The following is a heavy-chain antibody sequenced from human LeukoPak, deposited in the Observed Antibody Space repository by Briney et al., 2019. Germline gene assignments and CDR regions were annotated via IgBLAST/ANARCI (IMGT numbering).Heavy chain of an antibody. CDR1: GYILSSYN. V-gene: IGHV1-46*01. D-gene: IGHD2-21*02. J-gene: IGHJ4*02. CDR2: INPSGGDT. Sequence: ASVKVSCKASGYILSSYNMHWVRQAPGQGLEWLGIINPSGGDTKYAQKFQGRVTLTRDKSTSTVYMELSSLTSNDTAVYYCARTYCAEDCSIRYFDYWGQGTLVTVSS. CDR3: ARTYCAEDCSIRYFDY.